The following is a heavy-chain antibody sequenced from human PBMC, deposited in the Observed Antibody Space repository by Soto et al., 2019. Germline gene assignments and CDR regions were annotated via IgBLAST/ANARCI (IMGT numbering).Heavy chain of an antibody. J-gene: IGHJ4*02. CDR2: TYYRSKWSN. D-gene: IGHD5-12*01. V-gene: IGHV6-1*01. CDR3: ARSYDRVFDY. Sequence: QVHLQQSGPGLVKPSQTLSLTCAISGDSVSTNTVVWNWVRQSPSRGLEWLGRTYYRSKWSNDYAESLKSRITITPDTTKNQFSLQLNSVTPEDTAVYYCARSYDRVFDYWGQGTLVTVSS. CDR1: GDSVSTNTVV.